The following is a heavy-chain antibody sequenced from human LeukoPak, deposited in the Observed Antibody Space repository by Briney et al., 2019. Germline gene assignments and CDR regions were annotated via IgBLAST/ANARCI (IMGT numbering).Heavy chain of an antibody. D-gene: IGHD3-10*01. CDR1: GFTFSSYW. V-gene: IGHV3-21*01. J-gene: IGHJ4*02. CDR3: ARDPSSGSYYLLGNNFDY. Sequence: PGGSLRLSCAASGFTFSSYWMNWVRQAPGKGLEWVSAISSSSSYIYYADSVKGRFTISRDNAKNSLYLQMNSLRAEDTAVYYCARDPSSGSYYLLGNNFDYWGQGTLVTVSS. CDR2: ISSSSSYI.